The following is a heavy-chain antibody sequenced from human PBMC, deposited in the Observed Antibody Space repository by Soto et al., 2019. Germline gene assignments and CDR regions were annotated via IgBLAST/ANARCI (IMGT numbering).Heavy chain of an antibody. V-gene: IGHV3-53*02. J-gene: IGHJ5*01. Sequence: EVQLVETGGGLIQPGGSLRLSCAGSGFDVSSNSMNWVRQAPGKGLEWLSRIHSDGNTKYADSVKVRFTISRDSSENTVYLQMTSLRAEDTAVYYCARHVWLESWGQGTLVTVSS. CDR1: GFDVSSNS. CDR2: IHSDGNT. CDR3: ARHVWLES.